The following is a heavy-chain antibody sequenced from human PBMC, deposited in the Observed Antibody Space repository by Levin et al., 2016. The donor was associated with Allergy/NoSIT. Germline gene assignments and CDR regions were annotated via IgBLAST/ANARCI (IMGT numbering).Heavy chain of an antibody. Sequence: ASVKVSCKASGYRFTGYYIHWVRQAPGQGLEWMGWINPDSGFTFYAQKFQGRVTLTRDASINTAYMELNRLTSDDTAVYYCARIPIAIFGVVPEYGHWGQGTLVTVSS. J-gene: IGHJ4*02. CDR3: ARIPIAIFGVVPEYGH. V-gene: IGHV1-2*02. D-gene: IGHD3-3*01. CDR2: INPDSGFT. CDR1: GYRFTGYY.